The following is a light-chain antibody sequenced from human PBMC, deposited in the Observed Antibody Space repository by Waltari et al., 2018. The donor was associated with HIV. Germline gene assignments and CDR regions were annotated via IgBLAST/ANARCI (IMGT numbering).Light chain of an antibody. V-gene: IGLV2-11*01. J-gene: IGLJ1*01. Sequence: QSALTQPRSVSGSPGQSVTISCTGTSSDVGGFNYVSWYQQYPGRAPKLMIYDVTKRPSGVPDRFSGSKSGNTASLTISGLQAEDEADYYCQSYDSSLGGFYVFGTGTKVTVL. CDR3: QSYDSSLGGFYV. CDR1: SSDVGGFNY. CDR2: DVT.